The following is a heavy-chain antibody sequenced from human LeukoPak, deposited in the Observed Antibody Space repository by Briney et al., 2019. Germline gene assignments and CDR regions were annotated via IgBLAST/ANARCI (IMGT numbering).Heavy chain of an antibody. CDR1: GFLFDDYA. Sequence: PGGSLRLSCAASGFLFDDYALHWVRQAPGKGLEWVSLISGDGTSTYYADSVKGRFTISRDNSRNSLYLQMTSLTTEDTALYYCAKDSGYSYGFFYYYGMDVWGQGTTVTVSS. V-gene: IGHV3-43*02. D-gene: IGHD5-18*01. CDR2: ISGDGTST. CDR3: AKDSGYSYGFFYYYGMDV. J-gene: IGHJ6*02.